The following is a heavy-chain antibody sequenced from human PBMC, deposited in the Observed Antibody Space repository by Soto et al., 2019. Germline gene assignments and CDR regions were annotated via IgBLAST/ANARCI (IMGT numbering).Heavy chain of an antibody. Sequence: EVQLVETGGGLIQPGGSLRLSCAASGFTVRDNYMSWVRQAPGKGLEWVSLIYSGGSTYYADSVKGRFTISRVSSKNTLYLQMNSLRVEDTAVYYCAAYSTLDYWGQGTLVIVSS. J-gene: IGHJ4*01. D-gene: IGHD6-13*01. CDR3: AAYSTLDY. CDR1: GFTVRDNY. V-gene: IGHV3-53*02. CDR2: IYSGGST.